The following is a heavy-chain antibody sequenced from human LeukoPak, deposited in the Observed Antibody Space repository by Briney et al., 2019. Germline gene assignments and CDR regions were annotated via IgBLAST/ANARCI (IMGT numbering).Heavy chain of an antibody. J-gene: IGHJ6*02. Sequence: GGSLRLSCAASGFTVSSNYMSWVRQAPGKGLEWVSVIYSGGSTYYADSVEGRFTISRDNSKNTLYLQMNSLRAEDTAVYYCATPTTLAGGYYYYYGMDVWGQGTTVTVSS. CDR1: GFTVSSNY. CDR2: IYSGGST. V-gene: IGHV3-66*01. D-gene: IGHD4-23*01. CDR3: ATPTTLAGGYYYYYGMDV.